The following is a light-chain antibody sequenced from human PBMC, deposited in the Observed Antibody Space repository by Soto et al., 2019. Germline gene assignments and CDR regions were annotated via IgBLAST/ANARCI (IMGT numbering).Light chain of an antibody. Sequence: EIVLTQSPGTLSLSPGERATLSCRASQSVSSSYLAWYQQKPGQAPRLLIYGASSRATGIPDRFSGSGYGTDFTLTISRLEPEDFAVYYCQQYCSSPPEYTFGQGTKLEIK. CDR3: QQYCSSPPEYT. V-gene: IGKV3-20*01. CDR1: QSVSSSY. CDR2: GAS. J-gene: IGKJ2*01.